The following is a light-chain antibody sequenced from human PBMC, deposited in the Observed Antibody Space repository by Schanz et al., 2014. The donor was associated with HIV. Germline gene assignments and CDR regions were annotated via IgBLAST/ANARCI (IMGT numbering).Light chain of an antibody. J-gene: IGKJ1*01. CDR3: QQYDIISWT. CDR1: QNIGNW. V-gene: IGKV1-5*03. CDR2: QAS. Sequence: DIQMTQSPSNLSASVGDRVTITCRASQNIGNWLAWYQQKPGKAPNLLIYQASVLKTGVPSRFSGSRSGTKFTLTISSLQPDDFATYYCQQYDIISWTFGLGTKVEIK.